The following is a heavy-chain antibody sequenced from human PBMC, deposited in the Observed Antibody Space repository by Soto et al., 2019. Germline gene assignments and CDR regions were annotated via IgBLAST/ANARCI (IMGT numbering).Heavy chain of an antibody. V-gene: IGHV6-1*01. Sequence: TISVYRISRNLAAWSLIKQSPSRGLEWLGRTYYRSKWYKEYAASVRSRITINPDTSKNQFSLQLNSVSPEDTAVYYCVRFVGWLDLWGQAILGTGSS. J-gene: IGHJ5*02. CDR2: TYYRSKWYK. CDR3: VRFVGWLDL. CDR1: VYRISRNLAA. D-gene: IGHD2-15*01.